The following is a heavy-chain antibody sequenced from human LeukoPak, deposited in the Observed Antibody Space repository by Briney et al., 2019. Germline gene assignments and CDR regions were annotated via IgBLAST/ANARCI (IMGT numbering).Heavy chain of an antibody. V-gene: IGHV4-59*01. CDR2: IYYSGST. CDR3: ARGIRYFGFDP. Sequence: LETLSLTCTVSGGSISSYYWSWIRQPPGKGLEWIGYIYYSGSTNYNPSLKSRVTISVDTSKSQFSLKLSSVTAADTAVYYCARGIRYFGFDPWGQGTLVTVSS. CDR1: GGSISSYY. D-gene: IGHD3-9*01. J-gene: IGHJ5*02.